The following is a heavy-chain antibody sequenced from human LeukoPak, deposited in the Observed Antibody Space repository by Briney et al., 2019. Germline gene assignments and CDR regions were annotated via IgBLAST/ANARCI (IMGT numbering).Heavy chain of an antibody. CDR2: INPNSGVA. Sequence: ASVKVSCKASGYTFTAYYMHWVRQAPGQGLEWMGWINPNSGVANFAQKFQGRVTMTRDTSISTAYMELSSLRSDDTAVYYCARALTTVTPDYWGQGTLVTVSS. CDR3: ARALTTVTPDY. D-gene: IGHD4-17*01. CDR1: GYTFTAYY. J-gene: IGHJ4*02. V-gene: IGHV1-2*02.